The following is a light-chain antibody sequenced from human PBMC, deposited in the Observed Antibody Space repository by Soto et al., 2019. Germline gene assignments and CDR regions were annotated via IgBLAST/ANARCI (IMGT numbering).Light chain of an antibody. V-gene: IGKV3-11*01. J-gene: IGKJ4*01. CDR3: QQRRT. CDR1: QSVSSY. Sequence: EIVLTQSPATLSLSPGERATLSCRATQSVSSYLAWYQQKPGQAPRLLIYDVSNRATGIPARFSGSGSGTDFTLTISSLEPEDFAVYYCQQRRTFGGGTKVEIK. CDR2: DVS.